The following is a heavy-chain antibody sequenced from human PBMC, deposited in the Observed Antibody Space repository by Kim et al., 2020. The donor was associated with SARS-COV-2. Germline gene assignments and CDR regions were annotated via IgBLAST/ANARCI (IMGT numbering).Heavy chain of an antibody. CDR1: GFTFSNYA. V-gene: IGHV3-23*01. CDR2: ISGSGGST. Sequence: GGSLRLSCAASGFTFSNYAMNWVRQAPGKGLEWVSAISGSGGSTYYADSVKGRFTISRDTSKNTLYLQMNRLRAEDTAVYYCAKEVGLTSMIYPPYNWFDPWGQGTLVTVSS. J-gene: IGHJ5*02. D-gene: IGHD3-22*01. CDR3: AKEVGLTSMIYPPYNWFDP.